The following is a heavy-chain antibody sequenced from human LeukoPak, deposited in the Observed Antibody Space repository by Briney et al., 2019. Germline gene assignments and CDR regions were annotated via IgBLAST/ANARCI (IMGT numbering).Heavy chain of an antibody. Sequence: RGSLRLSCAASGFTFSDYYMSWIRQAPGKGLEWVSYISSSGSTIYYADSVKGRFTISRDNAKNSLYLQMNSLRAEDTAVYYCARRYYDFWSGYSSFDYWGQGTLVTVSS. CDR3: ARRYYDFWSGYSSFDY. CDR2: ISSSGSTI. CDR1: GFTFSDYY. J-gene: IGHJ4*02. D-gene: IGHD3-3*01. V-gene: IGHV3-11*04.